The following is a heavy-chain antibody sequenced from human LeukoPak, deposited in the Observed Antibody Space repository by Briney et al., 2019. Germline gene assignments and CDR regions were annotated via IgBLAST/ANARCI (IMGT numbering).Heavy chain of an antibody. D-gene: IGHD3-3*01. CDR2: IYISGST. J-gene: IGHJ5*02. Sequence: SQTLSLTCTVSGGSISSGTYYGSWIRQPGGKGLEWIGRIYISGSTNYNPSLKSRVTISVDKSKHQFSLKLSSVTAADTAVYYCAREYSDVWSGPNWFDPWGQGTLVTVSS. CDR1: GGSISSGTYY. V-gene: IGHV4-61*02. CDR3: AREYSDVWSGPNWFDP.